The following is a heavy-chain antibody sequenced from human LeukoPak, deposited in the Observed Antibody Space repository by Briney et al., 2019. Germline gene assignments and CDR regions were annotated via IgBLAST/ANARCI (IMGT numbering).Heavy chain of an antibody. CDR3: ARGVTTFPGPLEDYYDSSGNAFDI. CDR1: GGTFSSYA. CDR2: IIPILGTA. V-gene: IGHV1-69*05. D-gene: IGHD3-22*01. Sequence: SVKVSCKASGGTFSSYAISWVRQAPGQGLEWMGGIIPILGTANYAQKFQGRVTITTDESTSTAYMELSSLRSEDTTVYYCARGVTTFPGPLEDYYDSSGNAFDIWGQGTMVTVSS. J-gene: IGHJ3*02.